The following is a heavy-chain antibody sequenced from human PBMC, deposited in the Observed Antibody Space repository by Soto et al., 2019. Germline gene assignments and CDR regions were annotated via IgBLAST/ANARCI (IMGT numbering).Heavy chain of an antibody. Sequence: EVQLVESGGGLVQPGGSLRLSCAASGFTFSSYSMNWVRQAPGKGVEWVSYISSSSSTMYYADSVQGRFTISRDNAKNSLYLQMDSLTDEDTAVYYCARSVPVDYWGQGTLVTVSS. V-gene: IGHV3-48*02. CDR3: ARSVPVDY. CDR1: GFTFSSYS. J-gene: IGHJ4*02. CDR2: ISSSSSTM.